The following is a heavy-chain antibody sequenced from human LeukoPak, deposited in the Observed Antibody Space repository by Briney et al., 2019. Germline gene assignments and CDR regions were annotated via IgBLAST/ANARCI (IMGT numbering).Heavy chain of an antibody. J-gene: IGHJ6*03. CDR3: ARAGYSSSWYFRKYYYYYMDV. D-gene: IGHD6-13*01. Sequence: ASVEVSCKASGYTFTSYDINWVRQATGQGLEWMGWMNPNSGNTGYAQKFQGRVTMTRNTSISTAYMELSSLRSEDTAVYYCARAGYSSSWYFRKYYYYYMDVWGKGTTVTVSS. CDR1: GYTFTSYD. V-gene: IGHV1-8*01. CDR2: MNPNSGNT.